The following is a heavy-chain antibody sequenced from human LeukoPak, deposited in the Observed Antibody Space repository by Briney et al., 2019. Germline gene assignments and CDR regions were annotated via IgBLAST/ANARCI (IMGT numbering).Heavy chain of an antibody. V-gene: IGHV4-4*02. CDR1: GGSISSSNW. J-gene: IGHJ5*02. D-gene: IGHD1-26*01. Sequence: SETLSLTCAVSGGSISSSNWWSWVRQPPGKGLEWIGEIYHSGSTNYNPSLKSRVTISVDKSKNQFSLKLSSVTAADTAVYYCAREVSGGRNYNWFDPWGQGTLVTVSS. CDR2: IYHSGST. CDR3: AREVSGGRNYNWFDP.